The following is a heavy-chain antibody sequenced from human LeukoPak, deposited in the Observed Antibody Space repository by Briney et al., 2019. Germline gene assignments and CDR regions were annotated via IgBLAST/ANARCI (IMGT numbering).Heavy chain of an antibody. V-gene: IGHV3-7*01. CDR3: ARSSINGFDI. J-gene: IGHJ3*02. CDR1: GFTFSSYA. Sequence: GGSLRLSCAASGFTFSSYAMHWVRQAPGKGLEWVANIKQDGSEKYFVDSVKGRFTISRDSAKNSLYLQMNSLRVEDTAVFYCARSSINGFDIWGQGTMVTVSS. CDR2: IKQDGSEK. D-gene: IGHD1-14*01.